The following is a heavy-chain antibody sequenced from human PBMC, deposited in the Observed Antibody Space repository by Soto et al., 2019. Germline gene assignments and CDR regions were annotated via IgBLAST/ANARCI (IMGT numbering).Heavy chain of an antibody. CDR2: ISGSGGST. V-gene: IGHV3-23*01. CDR3: AKASAVAGVIQH. D-gene: IGHD6-19*01. J-gene: IGHJ1*01. CDR1: GFTFSSYA. Sequence: GGSLRLSCAASGFTFSSYAMSWVRQAPGKGLEWVSAISGSGGSTYYADSVKGRLTISRDNSKNTLYLQMNSLRAEDTAVYYCAKASAVAGVIQHWGQGTLVTVSS.